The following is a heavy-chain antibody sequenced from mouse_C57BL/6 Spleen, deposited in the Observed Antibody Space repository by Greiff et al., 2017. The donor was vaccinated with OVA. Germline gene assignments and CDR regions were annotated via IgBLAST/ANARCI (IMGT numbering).Heavy chain of an antibody. V-gene: IGHV1-54*01. CDR1: GYAFTNYL. D-gene: IGHD2-14*01. Sequence: LVESGAELVRPGTSVKVSCKASGYAFTNYLIEWVKQRPGQGLEWIGVINPGSGGTNYNEKLKGKATLTADKSSSTAYLQLSSLTSEDSAVYFCARWGTTDGDYCDYWGQGTTLTVSS. CDR3: ARWGTTDGDYCDY. CDR2: INPGSGGT. J-gene: IGHJ2*01.